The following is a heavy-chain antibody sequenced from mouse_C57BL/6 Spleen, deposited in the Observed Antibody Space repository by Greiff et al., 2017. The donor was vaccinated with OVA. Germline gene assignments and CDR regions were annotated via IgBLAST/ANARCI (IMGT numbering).Heavy chain of an antibody. V-gene: IGHV1-9*01. CDR3: ERWVITTVVAPYARDY. D-gene: IGHD1-1*01. CDR2: ILPGSGST. CDR1: VYTFTGYW. J-gene: IGHJ4*01. Sequence: QVQLTESGAELMKPGASVKLSCKATVYTFTGYWLEWVKQRPGHVLEWIGEILPGSGSTNYNEKFKGKATFPADPSSNTSYMQLSSLTTEDSAIYDWERWVITTVVAPYARDYWGQGNSVTVYS.